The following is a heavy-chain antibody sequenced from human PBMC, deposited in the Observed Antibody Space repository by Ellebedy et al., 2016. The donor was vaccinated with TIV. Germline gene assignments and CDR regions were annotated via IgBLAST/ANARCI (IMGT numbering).Heavy chain of an antibody. V-gene: IGHV3-21*05. J-gene: IGHJ4*02. CDR1: GFTFSSYG. CDR3: ARCPIYGSSSYAHFDY. D-gene: IGHD3-10*01. Sequence: PGGSLRLSCAASGFTFSSYGMHWVRQAPGKGLEWVSYISSSSSYTNYADSVKGRFTLSRDNAKNSLYLQMNSLRAEDTAVYYCARCPIYGSSSYAHFDYWGQGTLVTVSS. CDR2: ISSSSSYT.